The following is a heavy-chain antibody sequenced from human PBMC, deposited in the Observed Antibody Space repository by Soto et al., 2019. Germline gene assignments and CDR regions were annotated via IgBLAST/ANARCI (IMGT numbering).Heavy chain of an antibody. Sequence: PGGSLRLSCAASGFTFSSYSMNWVRQAPGKGLEWVSPISSSSSYIYYADSVKGRFTISRDNAKNSLYLQMNSLRAEDTAVYYCXRARDYYDSSGYDAFDIWGQGTMVTVSS. D-gene: IGHD3-22*01. V-gene: IGHV3-21*01. J-gene: IGHJ3*02. CDR1: GFTFSSYS. CDR2: ISSSSSYI. CDR3: XRARDYYDSSGYDAFDI.